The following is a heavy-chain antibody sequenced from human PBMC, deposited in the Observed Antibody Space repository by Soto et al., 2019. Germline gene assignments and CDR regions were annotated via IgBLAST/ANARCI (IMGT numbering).Heavy chain of an antibody. CDR1: GFTFSSYG. V-gene: IGHV3-30*18. CDR3: AKQAIAVAATGDY. J-gene: IGHJ4*02. D-gene: IGHD6-19*01. CDR2: ISYDGSNK. Sequence: QVQLVESGGGVVQPGRSLRLSCAASGFTFSSYGMHWVRQAPGKGLEWVAVISYDGSNKYYADSVKGRFTISRDNSKNTAYLQMNGLRAEDTAVYYCAKQAIAVAATGDYWGQGTLVTVSS.